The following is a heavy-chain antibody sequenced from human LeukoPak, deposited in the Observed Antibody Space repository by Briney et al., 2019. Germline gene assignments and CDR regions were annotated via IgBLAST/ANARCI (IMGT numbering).Heavy chain of an antibody. CDR3: ARYYYDSSGYQIPYYYYYGMDV. CDR1: GFTFSSYW. Sequence: GGSLRLSCAASGFTFSSYWMHWVRQAPGKGLVWVSRINSDGSSTSYADSVKGRFTISRDNAKNTLYLQINSLRAEDTAVYYCARYYYDSSGYQIPYYYYYGMDVWGQGTTVTVSS. CDR2: INSDGSST. J-gene: IGHJ6*02. V-gene: IGHV3-74*01. D-gene: IGHD3-22*01.